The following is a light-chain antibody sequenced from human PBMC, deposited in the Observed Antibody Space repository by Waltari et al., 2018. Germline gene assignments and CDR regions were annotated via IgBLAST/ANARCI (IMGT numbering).Light chain of an antibody. CDR3: CSYAGRYTWV. V-gene: IGLV2-11*01. CDR1: SSDVCGYNY. CDR2: DVS. J-gene: IGLJ3*02. Sequence: QSALTQPRSVSGSPGQSVTISCTGTSSDVCGYNYVSWYQQHPGKAPKFMIYDVSQRPSGVPDRFSGSKSANTASLTISGLQAEDEADYYCCSYAGRYTWVFGGGTKLTVL.